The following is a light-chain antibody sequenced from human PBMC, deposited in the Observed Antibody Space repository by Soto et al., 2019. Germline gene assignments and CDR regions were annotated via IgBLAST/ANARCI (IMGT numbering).Light chain of an antibody. CDR3: QSYDSSLSVV. J-gene: IGLJ1*01. Sequence: QSVLTQPPSVSGAPGQRVTISCTGSSSNIGAGYDVHWYQQPPGTAPKLLIYGNSNRPSGVPDRFSGSKSGTSASLAITGLQAEDEADYYCQSYDSSLSVVFGTGTKVTVL. CDR2: GNS. V-gene: IGLV1-40*01. CDR1: SSNIGAGYD.